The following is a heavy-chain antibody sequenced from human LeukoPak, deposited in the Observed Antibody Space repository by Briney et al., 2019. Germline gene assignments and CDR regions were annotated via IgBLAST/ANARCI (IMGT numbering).Heavy chain of an antibody. J-gene: IGHJ4*02. Sequence: PSETLSLTCSVSDGSINSYYWNWIRQPPGRGLEWIGYVYYSGSTNYNPSFKSRITISVDTSRNQFSLQLSSVTAADTAVYYCARIHRYCSGGACYVLDNWGQGTLVAVSS. D-gene: IGHD2-15*01. CDR3: ARIHRYCSGGACYVLDN. CDR1: DGSINSYY. V-gene: IGHV4-59*01. CDR2: VYYSGST.